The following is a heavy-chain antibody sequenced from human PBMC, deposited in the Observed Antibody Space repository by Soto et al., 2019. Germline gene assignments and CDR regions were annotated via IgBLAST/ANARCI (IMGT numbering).Heavy chain of an antibody. CDR2: IYHSGST. CDR1: GGSISSSNW. CDR3: ARERVRSGYSSGWYQGTGPTWFDP. J-gene: IGHJ5*02. D-gene: IGHD6-19*01. Sequence: SETLSLTCAVSGGSISSSNWWSWVRQPPGKGLEWIGEIYHSGSTNYNPSLKSRVTISVDKSKNQFSLKLSSVTAADTAVYYCARERVRSGYSSGWYQGTGPTWFDPWGQGTLVTVSS. V-gene: IGHV4-4*02.